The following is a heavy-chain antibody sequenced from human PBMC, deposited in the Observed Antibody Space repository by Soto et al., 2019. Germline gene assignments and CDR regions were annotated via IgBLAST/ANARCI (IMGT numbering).Heavy chain of an antibody. V-gene: IGHV1-18*01. Sequence: ASVKVSCKASGYTFTSYDINWVRQATGQGLEWMGWMNANNGNTNYAQKIQGRVTMTTDTSTSTAYMELRSLRSDDTAVYYCARKYCSSTSCYWDSDAFDIWGKGTMVTVSS. CDR1: GYTFTSYD. D-gene: IGHD2-2*01. J-gene: IGHJ3*02. CDR3: ARKYCSSTSCYWDSDAFDI. CDR2: MNANNGNT.